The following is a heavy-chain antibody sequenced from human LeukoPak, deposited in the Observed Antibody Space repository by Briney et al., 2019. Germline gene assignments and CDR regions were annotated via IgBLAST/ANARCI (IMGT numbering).Heavy chain of an antibody. J-gene: IGHJ4*02. V-gene: IGHV3-66*01. CDR2: IYSGGST. CDR1: GFTVSSNY. Sequence: GGSLRLSCAASGFTVSSNYMSWVRQAPGRGLEWVSVIYSGGSTYYADSVKGRFTISRDNAKNSLYLQMNSLRAEDTAVYYCARGLYSSGWQTIDYWGQGTLVTVSS. D-gene: IGHD6-19*01. CDR3: ARGLYSSGWQTIDY.